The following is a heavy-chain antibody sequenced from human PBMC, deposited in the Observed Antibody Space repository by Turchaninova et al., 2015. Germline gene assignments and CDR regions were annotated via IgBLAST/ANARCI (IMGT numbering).Heavy chain of an antibody. CDR2: ITWNSGNI. CDR3: AKDKYGDLYYLDY. D-gene: IGHD4-17*01. V-gene: IGHV3-9*01. CDR1: GLNFVAFA. J-gene: IGHJ4*02. Sequence: EVQLVESGGGLVHPGRSLRSSCAASGLNFVAFAMHVVRQGPGKGREWVAGITWNSGNIGYADSVRGRYTISRDNAKNSLYLQMNSLRAEDTALYYCAKDKYGDLYYLDYWGQGTLVTVSS.